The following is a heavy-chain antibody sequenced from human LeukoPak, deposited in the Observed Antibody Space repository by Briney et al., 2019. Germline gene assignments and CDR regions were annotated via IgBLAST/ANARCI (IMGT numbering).Heavy chain of an antibody. V-gene: IGHV3-48*03. CDR1: GFTFSSYE. D-gene: IGHD6-13*01. Sequence: GGSLRLSCAASGFTFSSYEMNWVRQAPGKGLEWVSYISSSGSTIYYADSVKGRFTISRDNAKNSLYLQMNSLRAEDTAVYYCAREGIAAAGGYFEYWGQGTLVTVSS. J-gene: IGHJ4*02. CDR2: ISSSGSTI. CDR3: AREGIAAAGGYFEY.